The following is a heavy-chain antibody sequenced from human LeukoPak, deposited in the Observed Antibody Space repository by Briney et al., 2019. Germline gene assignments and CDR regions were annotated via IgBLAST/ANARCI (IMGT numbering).Heavy chain of an antibody. Sequence: SQTLSLTCLVSGGSTSTGAFYCSWIRQPAGKGLEWIGRIHTSGTPNYNPSLESRVTMSVDTSQNQFSLKLSSVTAADTAVYYCARVADYGDYVLDPWGQGTLVTVSS. CDR3: ARVADYGDYVLDP. CDR2: IHTSGTP. D-gene: IGHD4-17*01. CDR1: GGSTSTGAFY. J-gene: IGHJ5*02. V-gene: IGHV4-61*02.